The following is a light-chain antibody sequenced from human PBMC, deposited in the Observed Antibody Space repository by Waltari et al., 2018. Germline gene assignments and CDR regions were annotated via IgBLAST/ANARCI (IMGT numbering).Light chain of an antibody. CDR1: QVIANF. CDR3: LQLNSYLP. CDR2: GAS. V-gene: IGKV1-9*01. Sequence: QLTQSPSSLSASVGDRVTITCRASQVIANFLAWYQQKPGQAPKLLIYGASTLQTGVPSRFSGSGFGTDFSLTISSLQPEDFATYYCLQLNSYLPFGGGTKVEIK. J-gene: IGKJ4*01.